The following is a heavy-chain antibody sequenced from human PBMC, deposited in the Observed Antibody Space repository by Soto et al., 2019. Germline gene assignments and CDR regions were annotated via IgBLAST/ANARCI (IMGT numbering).Heavy chain of an antibody. CDR1: GGTFSSYA. V-gene: IGHV1-69*13. CDR3: ARLIGYCSSTSCWDV. Sequence: SVKVSCKASGGTFSSYAISWVRQAPGQGLEWMGGIIPIFGTANYAQKFQGRVTITADESTSTAYMELSSLRSEDTAVYYCARLIGYCSSTSCWDVWGKGTTVTVSS. J-gene: IGHJ6*04. D-gene: IGHD2-2*01. CDR2: IIPIFGTA.